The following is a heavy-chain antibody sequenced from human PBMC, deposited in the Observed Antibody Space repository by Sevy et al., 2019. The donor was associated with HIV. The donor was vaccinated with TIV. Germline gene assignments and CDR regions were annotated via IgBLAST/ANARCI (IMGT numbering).Heavy chain of an antibody. CDR2: INPNSGGT. V-gene: IGHV1-2*02. Sequence: GSVKVSCKASGYTFTGYYMHWVRQAPGQGLEWMGWINPNSGGTNYAQKFQGRVTMTRDTSISTAYMELSRLRSDDTAVYYCARARLGYCSGGSCYHFDYWGQGTLVTVSS. CDR3: ARARLGYCSGGSCYHFDY. D-gene: IGHD2-15*01. J-gene: IGHJ4*02. CDR1: GYTFTGYY.